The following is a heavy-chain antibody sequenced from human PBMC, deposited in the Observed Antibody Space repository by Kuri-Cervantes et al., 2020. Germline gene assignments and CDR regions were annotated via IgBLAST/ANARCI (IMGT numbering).Heavy chain of an antibody. J-gene: IGHJ5*02. CDR3: ANDRGGSA. CDR2: ISYDGSNK. CDR1: GFTFSSYG. V-gene: IGHV3-30*18. Sequence: GESLKISCAASGFTFSSYGMHWVRQAPGKGLEWVAVISYDGSNKYYADSVKGRSTISRDNSKSTLYLQMNSLRAEDTAVYYCANDRGGSAWGQGTLVTVSS. D-gene: IGHD3-10*01.